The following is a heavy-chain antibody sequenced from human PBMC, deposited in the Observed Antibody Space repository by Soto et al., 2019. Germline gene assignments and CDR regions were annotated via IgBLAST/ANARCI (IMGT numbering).Heavy chain of an antibody. CDR2: INGGGDT. CDR3: ASRPKLHKTTNVSWSLVF. V-gene: IGHV3-53*01. D-gene: IGHD2-15*01. J-gene: IGHJ4*02. Sequence: QPGGSLRLSCAASGFTISDKYMSWVRQAPGKGLEWVSVINGGGDTFYPDSVKGRFTISRDNSENTLYLQMNNLRAEDTAIYYCASRPKLHKTTNVSWSLVFWGPGPLVNV. CDR1: GFTISDKY.